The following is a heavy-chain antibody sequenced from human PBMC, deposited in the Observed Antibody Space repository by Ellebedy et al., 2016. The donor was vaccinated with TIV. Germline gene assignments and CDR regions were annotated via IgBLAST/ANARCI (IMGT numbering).Heavy chain of an antibody. CDR2: IYSSGSG. CDR1: GGSLSRYY. Sequence: MPSKTLSLTCNVSGGSLSRYYWSWIRQPPGKGLEWIGYIYSSGSGEYNPSLKSRVTMSVDTSKSQFSLRLNSVTAADTAVYYCARSGGWYTPYDYWGQGTLVTVSS. D-gene: IGHD6-19*01. CDR3: ARSGGWYTPYDY. V-gene: IGHV4-59*01. J-gene: IGHJ4*02.